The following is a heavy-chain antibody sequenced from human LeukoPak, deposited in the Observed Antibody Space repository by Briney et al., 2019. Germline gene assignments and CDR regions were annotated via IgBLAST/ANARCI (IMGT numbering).Heavy chain of an antibody. D-gene: IGHD3-10*01. CDR2: ISSNGGST. CDR1: GFTFSSYA. Sequence: GGSLRLSCAASGFTFSSYAMHWVRQAPGKGLEYVSAISSNGGSTYYANSVKGRFTISRDNSKNTLYLQMGSLRSEDTAVYYCATDAPQLYGSGSSPNWFDPWGQGTLVTVSS. V-gene: IGHV3-64*01. CDR3: ATDAPQLYGSGSSPNWFDP. J-gene: IGHJ5*02.